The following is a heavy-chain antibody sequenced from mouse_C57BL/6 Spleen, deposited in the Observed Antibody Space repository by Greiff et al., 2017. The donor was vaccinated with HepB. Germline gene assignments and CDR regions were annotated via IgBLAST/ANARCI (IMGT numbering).Heavy chain of an antibody. CDR2: INPNNGGT. Sequence: VQLQQSGPELVKPGASVKISCKASGYTFTDYYMNWVKQSHGKSLEWIGDINPNNGGTSYNQKFKGKATLTVDKSSSTAYMELRSLTSEDSAVYYCARADYYGSSYEVWFAYWGQGTLVTVSA. V-gene: IGHV1-26*01. J-gene: IGHJ3*01. CDR3: ARADYYGSSYEVWFAY. D-gene: IGHD1-1*01. CDR1: GYTFTDYY.